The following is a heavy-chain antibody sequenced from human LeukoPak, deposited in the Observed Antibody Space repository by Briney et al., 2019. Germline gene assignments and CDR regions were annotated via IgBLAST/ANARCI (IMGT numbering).Heavy chain of an antibody. Sequence: GGSLRLSCAASGFTFSSYWMSWARQAPGKGLEWVANIKRDGSEKYYVDSVKGRFTISRDNAKNSLYLQMNSLRAEDTAVYYCARGDYYDSSGYSPLDYWGQGTLDTVSS. CDR2: IKRDGSEK. CDR1: GFTFSSYW. V-gene: IGHV3-7*01. D-gene: IGHD3-22*01. J-gene: IGHJ4*02. CDR3: ARGDYYDSSGYSPLDY.